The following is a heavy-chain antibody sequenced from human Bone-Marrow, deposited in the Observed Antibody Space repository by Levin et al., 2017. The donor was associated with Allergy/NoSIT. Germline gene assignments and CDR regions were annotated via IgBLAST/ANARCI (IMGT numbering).Heavy chain of an antibody. CDR2: IVPFFGTT. Sequence: PGGSLRLSCKASGGSFSSYAISWVRQAPGQGLEWMGVIVPFFGTTNYAHNFQGRVTITADKSTSTAFMELTSLTSADTAVYYCARGGDNGFDSWGQGTLVTVSS. J-gene: IGHJ4*02. CDR3: ARGGDNGFDS. V-gene: IGHV1-69*06. D-gene: IGHD2-8*01. CDR1: GGSFSSYA.